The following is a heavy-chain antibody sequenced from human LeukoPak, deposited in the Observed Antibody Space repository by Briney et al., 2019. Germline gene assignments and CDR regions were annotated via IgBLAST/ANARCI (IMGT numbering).Heavy chain of an antibody. CDR3: ARTLSGSFYSDY. CDR2: IYNSGNT. V-gene: IGHV4-59*01. J-gene: IGHJ4*02. Sequence: SETLSLTCTVSGGSISSYYWSWIRQPPGKGLEWIGYIYNSGNTNYNPSLKSRVTISVDRSKNQFSLKLSSVTAADTAVYYCARTLSGSFYSDYWGQGTLVTVSS. CDR1: GGSISSYY. D-gene: IGHD3-10*01.